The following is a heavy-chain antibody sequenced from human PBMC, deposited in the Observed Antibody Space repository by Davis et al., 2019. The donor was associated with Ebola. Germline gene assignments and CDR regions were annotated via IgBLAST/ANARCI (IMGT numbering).Heavy chain of an antibody. D-gene: IGHD1-1*01. CDR3: AKRSDDRSFDY. V-gene: IGHV3-23*01. CDR1: GFTFSSYA. CDR2: ISTGGGVT. J-gene: IGHJ4*02. Sequence: GGSLRLSCAASGFTFSSYAMSWVRQAPGKGLEWVSGISTGGGVTIYADSVKGRFTISRDNSKNTLYLQMNSLRGEDTAVYYCAKRSDDRSFDYWGQGTLVTVSS.